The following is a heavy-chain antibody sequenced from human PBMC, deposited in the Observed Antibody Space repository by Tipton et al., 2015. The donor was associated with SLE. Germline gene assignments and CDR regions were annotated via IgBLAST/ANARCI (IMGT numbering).Heavy chain of an antibody. D-gene: IGHD3-22*01. CDR2: VYDIDFT. V-gene: IGHV4-59*01. CDR1: GGSFSGYY. Sequence: PGLVKPSETLSLTCAVYGGSFSGYYWSWIRQPPGKGLEWIGNVYDIDFTNYNPSLQSRVTISLDTSKNQFSLNLSSVTAADTAVYYCARGGIYHDYSGNFDYWGQGTLVSASS. CDR3: ARGGIYHDYSGNFDY. J-gene: IGHJ4*02.